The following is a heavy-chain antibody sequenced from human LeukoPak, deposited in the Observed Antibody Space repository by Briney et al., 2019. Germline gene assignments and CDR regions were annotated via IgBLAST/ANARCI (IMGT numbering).Heavy chain of an antibody. CDR2: IIHIFGTA. CDR3: ARDLRYCSSTSCYSTYYYYYMDV. V-gene: IGHV1-69*05. D-gene: IGHD2-2*02. J-gene: IGHJ6*03. Sequence: ASVKVSCKASGGTFSGYAISWVRQAPGQGLEWMGGIIHIFGTANYAQKFQGRVTITTDESTSTAYMELSSLRSEDTAVYYCARDLRYCSSTSCYSTYYYYYMDVWGKGTTVTVSS. CDR1: GGTFSGYA.